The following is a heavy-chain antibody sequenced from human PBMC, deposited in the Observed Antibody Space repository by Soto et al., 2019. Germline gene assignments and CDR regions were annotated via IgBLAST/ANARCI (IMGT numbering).Heavy chain of an antibody. D-gene: IGHD3-3*01. Sequence: SETLSLTCTVSGGSISSYYWSWIRQPPGKGLEWIGYIYYSGSTNYNPSLKSRVTISVDTSKNQFSLKLSSVTAADTAVYYCARSGRVTIFGVVTDTDWFDPWGQGTLVTVSS. J-gene: IGHJ5*02. CDR1: GGSISSYY. CDR3: ARSGRVTIFGVVTDTDWFDP. V-gene: IGHV4-59*08. CDR2: IYYSGST.